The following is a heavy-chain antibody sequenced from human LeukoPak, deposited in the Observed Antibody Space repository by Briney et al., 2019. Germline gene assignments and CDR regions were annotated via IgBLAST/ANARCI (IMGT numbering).Heavy chain of an antibody. Sequence: GESLKISCKGTGDSFNTHWIAWVRQIPGRGLELMGVIYPEDSDTRYTPSFQGRVTISADQPINTAYLQWTSLKASATAMYFCARHRDGYNRDWGQGTLVIVSS. CDR3: ARHRDGYNRD. V-gene: IGHV5-51*01. CDR1: GDSFNTHW. D-gene: IGHD5-24*01. J-gene: IGHJ4*02. CDR2: IYPEDSDT.